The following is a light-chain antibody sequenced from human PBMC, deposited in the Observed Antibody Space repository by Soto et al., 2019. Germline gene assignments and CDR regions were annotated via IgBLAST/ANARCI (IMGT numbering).Light chain of an antibody. CDR1: QSISGW. Sequence: DIQMTQSPSTLSASVGDRVTITCRASQSISGWLAWYQQKPGKAPKLLIYDVSSLESGVPSRFSGSGSGTEFTLAISSLQPDDSATYYCQQYNSYPWTFGQGTKVEIK. V-gene: IGKV1-5*01. CDR2: DVS. J-gene: IGKJ1*01. CDR3: QQYNSYPWT.